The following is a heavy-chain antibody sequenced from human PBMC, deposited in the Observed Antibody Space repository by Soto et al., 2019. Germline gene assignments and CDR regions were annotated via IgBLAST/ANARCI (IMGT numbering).Heavy chain of an antibody. J-gene: IGHJ4*02. Sequence: QVQLQESGPGLVKPSQTLSPTGTVSVGSISSGVSSWSWIRKPPGKGLEWIGYIYYSGSTYYNPSLKSRVTISVDTSKNQFSLKLSSVTAADTAVYYCARDWGPTHAPDYWGQGTLVTVSS. CDR2: IYYSGST. CDR3: ARDWGPTHAPDY. V-gene: IGHV4-30-4*01. CDR1: VGSISSGVSS. D-gene: IGHD3-16*01.